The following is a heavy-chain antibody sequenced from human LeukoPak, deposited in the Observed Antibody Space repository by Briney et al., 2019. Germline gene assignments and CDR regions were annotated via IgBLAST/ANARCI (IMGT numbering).Heavy chain of an antibody. CDR1: GYTFDDYA. Sequence: GGCLRLSCAASGYTFDDYAKHWVRKAPGKGLEWVSGISWNSGSIGYADSVKGRFTISRDNAKNSLYLQMNSLRAEDTALYYCAKDSEVVFDSYTFDYWGQGTLVTVSS. CDR3: AKDSEVVFDSYTFDY. V-gene: IGHV3-9*01. CDR2: ISWNSGSI. D-gene: IGHD2-21*02. J-gene: IGHJ4*02.